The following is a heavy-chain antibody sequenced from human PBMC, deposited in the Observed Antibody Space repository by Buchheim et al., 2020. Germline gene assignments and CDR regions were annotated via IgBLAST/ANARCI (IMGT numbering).Heavy chain of an antibody. CDR1: GYTFPSYY. Sequence: QVQLVQSGAEVKKPGASVKVSCKASGYTFPSYYMHWVRQAPGQGLEWMGIINPSGGSTSYAQKFQGRVTMTRDPSTSPVFMELSSLRSEDTAVYYCARDYCSSTSCYYFDYWGQGTL. J-gene: IGHJ4*02. CDR3: ARDYCSSTSCYYFDY. CDR2: INPSGGST. D-gene: IGHD2-2*01. V-gene: IGHV1-46*01.